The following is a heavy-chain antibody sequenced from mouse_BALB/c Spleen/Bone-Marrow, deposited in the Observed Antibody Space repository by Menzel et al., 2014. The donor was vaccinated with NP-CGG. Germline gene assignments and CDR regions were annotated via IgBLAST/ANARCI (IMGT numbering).Heavy chain of an antibody. CDR1: GYSFTGYN. CDR2: IDPDYGGT. D-gene: IGHD2-3*01. CDR3: ARGSGGYYVDYGMDY. Sequence: EVQLQQSGPEVEKPGASVKISCKASGYSFTGYNMNWVKQNNGESPKWIGNIDPDYGGTTYNQKFKGKATLTVGKSSSTAYMQLKSLTSEDSAVYYCARGSGGYYVDYGMDYWGQGTSVTVSS. V-gene: IGHV1S135*01. J-gene: IGHJ4*01.